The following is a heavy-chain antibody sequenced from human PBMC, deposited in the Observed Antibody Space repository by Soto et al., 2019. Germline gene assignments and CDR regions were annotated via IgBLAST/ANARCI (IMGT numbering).Heavy chain of an antibody. J-gene: IGHJ4*02. CDR1: GGSISSSSYY. V-gene: IGHV4-39*01. Sequence: SETLSLTCTVSGGSISSSSYYWGWVRQPPGKGLEWIGSISYSGSTYYNPSLNSRVTISVDTSKSQFSLKLSSVTAADTAVYYCARHRVEMATISYFDYWGQGTLVTVSS. D-gene: IGHD5-12*01. CDR3: ARHRVEMATISYFDY. CDR2: ISYSGST.